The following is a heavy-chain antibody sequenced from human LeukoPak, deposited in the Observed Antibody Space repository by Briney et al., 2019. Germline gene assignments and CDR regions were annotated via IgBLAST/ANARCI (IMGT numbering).Heavy chain of an antibody. D-gene: IGHD3-22*01. J-gene: IGHJ4*02. V-gene: IGHV3-7*05. CDR1: RLTFSSYW. CDR3: ARDVGYDSSGSYPYYFDY. CDR2: IKKDGGEK. Sequence: GRSLRLSCAASRLTFSSYWMTWVRQAPGKRLERVANIKKDGGEKHYVDSVQGRFTIYRDNAKNSLYLQMNSLRAEDTDVYYCARDVGYDSSGSYPYYFDYWGLGTLVTVSS.